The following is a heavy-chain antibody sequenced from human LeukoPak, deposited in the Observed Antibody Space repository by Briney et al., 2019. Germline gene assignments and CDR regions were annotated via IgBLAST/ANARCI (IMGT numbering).Heavy chain of an antibody. CDR2: IGGSGGSA. Sequence: GGSLRLSCAASGFTFSSYGMSWVRQAPGKGLEWVSGIGGSGGSAYYADSVKGRFTISRDNAKNSVYLQMNSLRAEDTAVYYCARLSEMLRGPEVIYYFEHWGQGTLVTVSS. D-gene: IGHD3-10*01. CDR1: GFTFSSYG. J-gene: IGHJ4*02. CDR3: ARLSEMLRGPEVIYYFEH. V-gene: IGHV3-23*01.